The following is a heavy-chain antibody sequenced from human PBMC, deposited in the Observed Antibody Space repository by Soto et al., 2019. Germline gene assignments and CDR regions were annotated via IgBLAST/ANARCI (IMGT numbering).Heavy chain of an antibody. CDR1: GFTFRNYA. J-gene: IGHJ3*02. D-gene: IGHD6-19*01. V-gene: IGHV3-23*01. Sequence: GGALRLSCAVSGFTFRNYAMSWIRQAPGKGLEWVSGISGSGDFTYYADSVKGRFTISRDNSKNTVYVQMNSLRAEDSAVYYCAKRRVTGSEDVFDIWGQGKMVTVSS. CDR2: ISGSGDFT. CDR3: AKRRVTGSEDVFDI.